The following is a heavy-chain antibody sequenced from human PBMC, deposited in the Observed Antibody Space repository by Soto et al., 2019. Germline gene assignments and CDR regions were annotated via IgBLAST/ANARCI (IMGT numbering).Heavy chain of an antibody. CDR1: GFTFSYYG. J-gene: IGHJ5*02. Sequence: GGSLKLSCAASGFTFSYYGMHWVRQAPGKGLEWVAVIWYDGSNKYYADSVKGRFTISRDNSKNTLYLQMNSLRAEDTAVYYCARDSSCNSTTCYFRFDPWGQGTLVTVSS. CDR2: IWYDGSNK. CDR3: ARDSSCNSTTCYFRFDP. V-gene: IGHV3-33*01. D-gene: IGHD2-2*01.